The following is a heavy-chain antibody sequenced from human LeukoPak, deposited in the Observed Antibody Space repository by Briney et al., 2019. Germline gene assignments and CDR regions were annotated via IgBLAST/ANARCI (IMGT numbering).Heavy chain of an antibody. Sequence: GGSLRLSCAASGFTFSAYYMTWIRQAPGKGLEWVSYIGSSGSSIYYADSVRGRFTISRDNAKNSLYLQTNSLRAEDTAVYYCARVKGATDYWGQGTLVTVSS. J-gene: IGHJ4*02. D-gene: IGHD3-16*01. CDR3: ARVKGATDY. CDR2: IGSSGSSI. CDR1: GFTFSAYY. V-gene: IGHV3-11*01.